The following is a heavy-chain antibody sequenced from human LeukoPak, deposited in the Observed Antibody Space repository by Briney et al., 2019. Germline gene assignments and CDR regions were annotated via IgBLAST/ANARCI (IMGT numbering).Heavy chain of an antibody. D-gene: IGHD6-13*01. CDR3: AKGPKQQLVGSRGKYFDY. J-gene: IGHJ4*02. CDR1: GFTFSSYE. V-gene: IGHV3-23*01. Sequence: GGSLRLSCAASGFTFSSYEMNWVRQAPGKGLEWISYISSSGGSTHYADSVKGRFTISRDNSKNTLYLQMNSLRADDTAVYYCAKGPKQQLVGSRGKYFDYWGQGTLVTVSS. CDR2: ISSSGGST.